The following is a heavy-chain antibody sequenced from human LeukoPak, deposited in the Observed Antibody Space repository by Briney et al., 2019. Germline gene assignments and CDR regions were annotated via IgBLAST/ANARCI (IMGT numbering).Heavy chain of an antibody. J-gene: IGHJ5*02. CDR2: IYYSGST. CDR3: ARVHDEIAVAS. D-gene: IGHD6-19*01. CDR1: GGSISSSSYY. Sequence: SETLSLTCTVSGGSISSSSYYWGWIRQPPGKGLEWIGSIYYSGSTYYNPSLKSRVTISVDTSKNQFSLKLSSVTAADTAVYYCARVHDEIAVASWGQGTLVTVSS. V-gene: IGHV4-39*07.